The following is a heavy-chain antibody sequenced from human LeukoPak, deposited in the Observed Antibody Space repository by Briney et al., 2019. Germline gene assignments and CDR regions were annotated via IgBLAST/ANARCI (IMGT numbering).Heavy chain of an antibody. Sequence: PSETLSLTCTVSGRSISSYYWSWIRQPPGKGLEWIGYIYYSGSTNYNPSLKSRVTISVDTSKNQFSLKLSSVTAADTAVYYCARVGVPAARRVYYFDYWGQGTLVTVSS. CDR1: GRSISSYY. V-gene: IGHV4-59*01. CDR3: ARVGVPAARRVYYFDY. CDR2: IYYSGST. D-gene: IGHD2-2*01. J-gene: IGHJ4*02.